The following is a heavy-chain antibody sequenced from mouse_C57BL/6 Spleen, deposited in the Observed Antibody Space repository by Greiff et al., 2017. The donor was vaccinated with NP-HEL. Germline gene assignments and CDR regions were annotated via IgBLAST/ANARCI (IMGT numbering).Heavy chain of an antibody. CDR3: ARGRDYSNFCGYY. D-gene: IGHD2-5*01. CDR2: INPNNGGT. V-gene: IGHV1-26*01. CDR1: GYTFTDYY. Sequence: EVQLQQSGPELVKPGASVKISCKASGYTFTDYYMNWVKQSHGKSLEWIGDINPNNGGTSYNQKFKGKATLTVDKSSSTAYMELRSLTSEDSAVYYCARGRDYSNFCGYYWGQGTTLTVSS. J-gene: IGHJ2*01.